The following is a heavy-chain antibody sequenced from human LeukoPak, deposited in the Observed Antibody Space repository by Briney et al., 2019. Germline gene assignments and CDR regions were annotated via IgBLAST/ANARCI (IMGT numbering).Heavy chain of an antibody. CDR3: ARDQGMATISEFDY. Sequence: SVKVSCKASGGTFSSYTISWVRQAPGQGLEWMGRIIPILGIANYAQKFQGRVTITADKSTSTAYMELGSLRSEDTAVYYCARDQGMATISEFDYWGQGTLVTVSS. V-gene: IGHV1-69*04. CDR1: GGTFSSYT. D-gene: IGHD5-24*01. J-gene: IGHJ4*02. CDR2: IIPILGIA.